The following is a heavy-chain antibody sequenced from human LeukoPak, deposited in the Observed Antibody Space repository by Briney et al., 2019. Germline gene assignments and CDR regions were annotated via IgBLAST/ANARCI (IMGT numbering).Heavy chain of an antibody. Sequence: SETLSLTCTVSGGSIISGSYYWNWIRQPAGKGLEWIGRIHTRGTTNYNPSLKSRVTMSIDTSKNQLSLNLSSVSAADTAVYYCARDQALGYGWPTVLAIDIWGQGTMVTVSS. V-gene: IGHV4-61*02. CDR3: ARDQALGYGWPTVLAIDI. D-gene: IGHD6-19*01. CDR1: GGSIISGSYY. CDR2: IHTRGTT. J-gene: IGHJ3*02.